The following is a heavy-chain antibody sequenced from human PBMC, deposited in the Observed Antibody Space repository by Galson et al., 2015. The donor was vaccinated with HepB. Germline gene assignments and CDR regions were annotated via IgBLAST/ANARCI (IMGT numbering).Heavy chain of an antibody. CDR2: MNPNSGNT. CDR3: ARVHSYYYYYMDV. V-gene: IGHV1-8*01. J-gene: IGHJ6*03. CDR1: GYTFTSYD. Sequence: SVKVSCKASGYTFTSYDINWVRQATGQGLEWMGWMNPNSGNTGYAQKFQGRVTMTKNTSISTAYMELSSLRSEDTDVYYCARVHSYYYYYMDVWGKGTTVTVSS.